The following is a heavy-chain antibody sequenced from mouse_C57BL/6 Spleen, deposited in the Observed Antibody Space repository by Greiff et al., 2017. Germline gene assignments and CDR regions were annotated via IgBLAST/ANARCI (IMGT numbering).Heavy chain of an antibody. CDR3: ASLYYGSSYVFDY. Sequence: QVQLQQSGPGLVQPSQSLSITCPVSGFSLTSYGVHWVRQSPGKGLEWLGVIWSGGSTDYNAAFISRLSISKDNSKSQVFFKMNSLQADDTAIYYCASLYYGSSYVFDYWGQGTTLTVSS. CDR2: IWSGGST. J-gene: IGHJ2*01. V-gene: IGHV2-2*01. CDR1: GFSLTSYG. D-gene: IGHD1-1*01.